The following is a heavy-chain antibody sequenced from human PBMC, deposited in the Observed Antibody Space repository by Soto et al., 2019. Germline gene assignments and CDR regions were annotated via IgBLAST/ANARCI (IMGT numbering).Heavy chain of an antibody. V-gene: IGHV4-31*03. D-gene: IGHD5-12*01. CDR2: VYHSGST. CDR3: ARGGDIVATTDNWLYP. CDR1: GVSVSSGAYY. Sequence: QVQLQESGPGLVKPSQTLSLTCTVSGVSVSSGAYYWSWMRQHTGKGLEGIGYVYHSGSTYYNPSLKSRVSISIDTSKNQFSLKLSSVTAADTALDYCARGGDIVATTDNWLYPWGQGTLVTVSS. J-gene: IGHJ5*02.